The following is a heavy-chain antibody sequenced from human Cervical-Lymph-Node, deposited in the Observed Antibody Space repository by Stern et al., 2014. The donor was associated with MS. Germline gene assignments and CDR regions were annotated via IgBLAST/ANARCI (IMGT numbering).Heavy chain of an antibody. Sequence: EVHLVESGGGSVQPGGSLRLSCAASGYRFSNYWMHWVRQVPGKGLIWVSRIDTDGTVTSYADSVKGRFTISRDNAKNMLYLQMNSLRAEDTGLYYCTRDIAGAAGYWGQGALVTVSS. CDR2: IDTDGTVT. J-gene: IGHJ4*02. CDR1: GYRFSNYW. CDR3: TRDIAGAAGY. D-gene: IGHD6-13*01. V-gene: IGHV3-74*01.